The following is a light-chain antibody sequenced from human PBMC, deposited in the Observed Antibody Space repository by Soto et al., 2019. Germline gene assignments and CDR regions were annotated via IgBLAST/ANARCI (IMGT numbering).Light chain of an antibody. J-gene: IGKJ5*01. CDR2: GAS. CDR1: QRVSNNY. Sequence: EIVLTQSPGTLSLSPGERATLSCRASQRVSNNYLAWYQQKPGQAPRLLTYGASTRATGIPDRFSGSGSATCFTVTISRLEPEDFAVYYCQQYGSSPPITFGQGTRLEIK. V-gene: IGKV3-20*01. CDR3: QQYGSSPPIT.